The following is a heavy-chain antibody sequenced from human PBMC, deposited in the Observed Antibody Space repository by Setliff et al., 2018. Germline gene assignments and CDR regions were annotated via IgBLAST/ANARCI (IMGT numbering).Heavy chain of an antibody. J-gene: IGHJ3*02. CDR1: GFSFNRHW. Sequence: GGSLRLSCEASGFSFNRHWMTWVRQAPGKGLEWVANMKQDGSEKFYLDSVKGRFTISRDNAKNSLYLQMNSLRAEDTAVYYCARDRISRYYDSGAHAFDIWGQGTMVTVSS. CDR2: MKQDGSEK. D-gene: IGHD3-22*01. CDR3: ARDRISRYYDSGAHAFDI. V-gene: IGHV3-7*03.